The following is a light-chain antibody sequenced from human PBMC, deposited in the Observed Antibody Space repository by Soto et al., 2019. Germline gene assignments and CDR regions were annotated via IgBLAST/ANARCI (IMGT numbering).Light chain of an antibody. Sequence: DRVTITCRASQGINTFLAWYQQKPGKAPKLLIYDASSLESGVPSRFSGSGSGTEFTLTISSLQPDDFATYYCQQYNSYPWTFGQGTKVDIK. CDR3: QQYNSYPWT. CDR1: QGINTF. V-gene: IGKV1-5*01. CDR2: DAS. J-gene: IGKJ1*01.